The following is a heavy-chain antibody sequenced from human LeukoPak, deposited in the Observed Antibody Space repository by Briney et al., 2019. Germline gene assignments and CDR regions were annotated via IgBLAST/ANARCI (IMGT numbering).Heavy chain of an antibody. D-gene: IGHD3-9*01. CDR3: ARDPHYDILTGYYHYKGGIDY. CDR2: IYYSGST. Sequence: SETLSLTCTVSGYSISSGYYWGWIRQPPGKGLEWIGSIYYSGSTYYNPSLKSRVTISVDTSKNQFSLKLSSVTAADTAVYYCARDPHYDILTGYYHYKGGIDYWGQGTLVTVSS. V-gene: IGHV4-38-2*02. CDR1: GYSISSGYY. J-gene: IGHJ4*02.